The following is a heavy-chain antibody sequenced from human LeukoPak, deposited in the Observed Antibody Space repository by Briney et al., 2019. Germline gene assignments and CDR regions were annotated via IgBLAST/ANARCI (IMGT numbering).Heavy chain of an antibody. Sequence: SETLSLTCTVSGGSISSSSFYWGWIRQPPGKGLEWIGSIYYSGSTYYNPSLKSRLTISVDTSKNQFSLKLSSVTAADTAVYYCARGWGDGYNYHYFDYWGQGTLVTVSS. J-gene: IGHJ4*02. CDR1: GGSISSSSFY. CDR3: ARGWGDGYNYHYFDY. D-gene: IGHD5-24*01. CDR2: IYYSGST. V-gene: IGHV4-39*01.